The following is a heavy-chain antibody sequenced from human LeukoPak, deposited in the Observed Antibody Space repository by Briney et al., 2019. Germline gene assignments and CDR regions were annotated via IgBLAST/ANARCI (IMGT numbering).Heavy chain of an antibody. CDR1: XXXXXSXA. J-gene: IGHJ4*02. V-gene: IGHV3-23*01. D-gene: IGHD3-22*01. CDR3: AKEGFDSSLFDY. CDR2: ISGSGGST. Sequence: QAGGSLRLSCAASXXXXXSXAXSXVRQAXXXXXXXVSAISGSGGSTYYADSVKGRFTISRDNSKNTLYLQMNSLRAEDTAVYYCAKEGFDSSLFDYWGQGTLVTVSS.